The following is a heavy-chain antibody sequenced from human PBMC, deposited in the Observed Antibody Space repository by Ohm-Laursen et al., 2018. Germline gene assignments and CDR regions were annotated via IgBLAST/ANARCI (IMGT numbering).Heavy chain of an antibody. CDR1: GGTFSSYA. Sequence: SSVKVSCKASGGTFSSYAISWVRQAPGQGLEWMGRIIPILGIANYAQKFQGRVTITADKSTSTAYMELSSLRSEDTAVYYCARAEWDCSGGSCYLTPLFDYWGQGTLVTVSS. J-gene: IGHJ4*02. V-gene: IGHV1-69*04. CDR3: ARAEWDCSGGSCYLTPLFDY. D-gene: IGHD2-15*01. CDR2: IIPILGIA.